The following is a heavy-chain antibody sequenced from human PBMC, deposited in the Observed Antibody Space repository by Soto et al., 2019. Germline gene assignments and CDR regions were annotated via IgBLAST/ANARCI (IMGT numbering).Heavy chain of an antibody. D-gene: IGHD5-18*01. Sequence: QVQLVQSGAEVKKPGSSVTVSCKTSGGTFSKDAINWVRQAPGQGLEWMGLLNPVFGSPIYAQKFQGRIRITADESPSTAFMDMSSLRSEDTAVYYCTRVLGYTFEPGKTRYYAMDVWGQGTTVSVSS. CDR3: TRVLGYTFEPGKTRYYAMDV. V-gene: IGHV1-69*01. CDR1: GGTFSKDA. CDR2: LNPVFGSP. J-gene: IGHJ6*02.